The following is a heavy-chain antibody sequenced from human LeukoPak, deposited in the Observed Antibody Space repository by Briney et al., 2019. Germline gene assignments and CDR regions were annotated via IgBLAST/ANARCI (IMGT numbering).Heavy chain of an antibody. Sequence: PSGTLSLTCAVSDGSITSTNWWSWVRQPPGKGLEWIGEIYHSGSTNYNPSLKSRATISVDKSKNHFSLKLSSVTAADTAVYYCARDPPITIIAGGYFDSWGQGTLVTVSS. CDR3: ARDPPITIIAGGYFDS. J-gene: IGHJ4*02. CDR2: IYHSGST. CDR1: DGSITSTNW. D-gene: IGHD3-22*01. V-gene: IGHV4-4*02.